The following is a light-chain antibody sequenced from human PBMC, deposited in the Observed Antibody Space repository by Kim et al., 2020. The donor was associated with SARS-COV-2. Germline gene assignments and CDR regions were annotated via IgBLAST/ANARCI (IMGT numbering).Light chain of an antibody. CDR1: KLGDKY. CDR2: QNN. CDR3: QAWDSSPVV. J-gene: IGLJ2*01. Sequence: VSPGQTASITCSGDKLGDKYACWYQQKPGQSPVLVVYQNNKRPSGIPERFSGANSGNTATLTISGAQPMDEADYYCQAWDSSPVVFGGGTKLTVL. V-gene: IGLV3-1*01.